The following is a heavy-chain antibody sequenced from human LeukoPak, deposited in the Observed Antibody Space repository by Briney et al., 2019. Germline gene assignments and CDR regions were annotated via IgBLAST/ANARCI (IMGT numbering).Heavy chain of an antibody. CDR2: IKNDGAVK. CDR3: AKDSYSKGDF. CDR1: GFTFSYHW. D-gene: IGHD6-13*01. J-gene: IGHJ4*02. V-gene: IGHV3-7*01. Sequence: GGSLTLSCAASGFTFSYHWMTWVRQAPGKGLEWVANIKNDGAVKNYVDSVKGRFTISRGNAKNSLYLQMNSLRAEDTAVYYCAKDSYSKGDFWGQGVLVTVSS.